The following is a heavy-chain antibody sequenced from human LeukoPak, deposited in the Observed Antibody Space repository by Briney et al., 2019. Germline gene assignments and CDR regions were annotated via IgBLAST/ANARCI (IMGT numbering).Heavy chain of an antibody. V-gene: IGHV1-2*02. D-gene: IGHD3-9*01. J-gene: IGHJ4*02. CDR3: ARGLYYDILTGYYTWVY. CDR1: GYTFTGYY. CDR2: INPNSGGT. Sequence: ASVKVSCKASGYTFTGYYMHWVRQVPGQGLEWMGWINPNSGGTNYAQKFQGRVTMIRDTSISTAYMELSRLRSDDTAVYYCARGLYYDILTGYYTWVYWGQGTLVTVSS.